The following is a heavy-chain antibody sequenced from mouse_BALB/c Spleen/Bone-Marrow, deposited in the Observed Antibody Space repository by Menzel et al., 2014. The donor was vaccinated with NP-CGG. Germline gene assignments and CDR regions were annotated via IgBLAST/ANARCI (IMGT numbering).Heavy chain of an antibody. CDR1: GFTFSSYG. Sequence: EVQGVESGGGLVQPGGSLKLSCAASGFTFSSYGMSWVRQTPDKRLELVATINSNGGSAYYPDSVKGRFTIPRDNAKNTLYLQMSSLKSEDTAMYYCARDGYYVFYAMDYWGQGTSVTVSS. J-gene: IGHJ4*01. V-gene: IGHV5-6-3*01. CDR3: ARDGYYVFYAMDY. CDR2: INSNGGSA. D-gene: IGHD2-3*01.